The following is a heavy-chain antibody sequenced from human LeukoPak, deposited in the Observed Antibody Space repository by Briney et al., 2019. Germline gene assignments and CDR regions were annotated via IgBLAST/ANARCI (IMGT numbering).Heavy chain of an antibody. D-gene: IGHD3-22*01. Sequence: SETLSLTCTVSGGSISSSGDYWGWIRQPPGKGLEWIGSISSGGSTHYTPSLKSRVTISVEKSKNQFSLKLSSVTAADTAVYYCARRSYDGSGYYYVDYWGQGTLVTVSS. CDR1: GGSISSSGDY. CDR3: ARRSYDGSGYYYVDY. V-gene: IGHV4-39*01. CDR2: ISSGGST. J-gene: IGHJ4*02.